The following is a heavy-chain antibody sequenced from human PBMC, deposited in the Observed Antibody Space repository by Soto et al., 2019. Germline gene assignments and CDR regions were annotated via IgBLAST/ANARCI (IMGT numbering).Heavy chain of an antibody. CDR1: GDSVSSNSAA. J-gene: IGHJ4*02. CDR2: TYYRSKWYN. V-gene: IGHV6-1*01. D-gene: IGHD6-6*01. CDR3: ARGPEYSSSSGFDY. Sequence: QVQLQQSGPGLVKPSQTLSLTCAISGDSVSSNSAAWNWIRQSPSRGLEWLGRTYYRSKWYNDYAVSVKSRIIINPDTSKNQFSLQLNSATPEDTAGYYCARGPEYSSSSGFDYWGQGTLVTVSS.